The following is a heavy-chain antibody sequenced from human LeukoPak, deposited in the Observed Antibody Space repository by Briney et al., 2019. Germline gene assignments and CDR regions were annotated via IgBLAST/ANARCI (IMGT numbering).Heavy chain of an antibody. V-gene: IGHV4-39*07. CDR3: ARDEYSYRSIDY. Sequence: SETLSLTCTVFGGSISSSSYYWGWIRQPPGKGLEWIGSIYYSGSTYYNPSLKSRVTISVDTSKNQFSLKLSSVTAADTAVYYCARDEYSYRSIDYWGQGTLVTVSS. CDR1: GGSISSSSYY. CDR2: IYYSGST. D-gene: IGHD5-18*01. J-gene: IGHJ4*02.